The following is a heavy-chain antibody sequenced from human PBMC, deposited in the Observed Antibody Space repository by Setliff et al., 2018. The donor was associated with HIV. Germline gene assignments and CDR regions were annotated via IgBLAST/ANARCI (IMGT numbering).Heavy chain of an antibody. V-gene: IGHV4-61*02. CDR1: GGSISTGVYY. Sequence: SETLSLTCTVSGGSISTGVYYWSWIRQPADKALEWIGRISASGSTNYNPSLESRVTLSIDTSKNQFSLNLSSATAADTAVYYCVKHFWTDYYDWRDTGAFDLWGQGTMVTVSS. CDR3: VKHFWTDYYDWRDTGAFDL. J-gene: IGHJ3*01. CDR2: ISASGST. D-gene: IGHD3-22*01.